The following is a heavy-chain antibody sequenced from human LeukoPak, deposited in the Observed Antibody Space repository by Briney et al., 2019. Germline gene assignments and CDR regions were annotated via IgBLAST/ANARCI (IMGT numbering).Heavy chain of an antibody. D-gene: IGHD3-10*01. CDR1: GGSVSSGSYY. CDR3: ARFRFGELSAFDY. J-gene: IGHJ4*02. Sequence: PSETLSLTCTVSGGSVSSGSYYWSWIRQPPGKGLEWIGYIYYSGSTNYNPSLKSQVTISVDTSKNQFSLKLSSVTAADTAVYYCARFRFGELSAFDYWGQGTLVTVSS. V-gene: IGHV4-61*01. CDR2: IYYSGST.